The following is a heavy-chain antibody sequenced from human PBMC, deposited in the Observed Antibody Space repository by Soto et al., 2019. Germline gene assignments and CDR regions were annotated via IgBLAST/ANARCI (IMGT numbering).Heavy chain of an antibody. CDR3: ARDYGDYADTSYYYGMDV. D-gene: IGHD4-17*01. V-gene: IGHV1-18*01. Sequence: ASVKVSCKASGYTFTSYGISWVRQAPGQGLEWMGWISAYNGNTNYAQKLQGRVTMTTDTSTSTAYMELRSLRSDDTAVYYCARDYGDYADTSYYYGMDVWGQGTTVTVSS. CDR2: ISAYNGNT. J-gene: IGHJ6*02. CDR1: GYTFTSYG.